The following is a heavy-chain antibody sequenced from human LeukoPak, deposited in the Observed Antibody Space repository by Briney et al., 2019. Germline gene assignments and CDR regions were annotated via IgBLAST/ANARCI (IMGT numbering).Heavy chain of an antibody. D-gene: IGHD2-15*01. Sequence: GGSLRLSCTVSGFTFGDYAVSWVRQAPGKGLDWVALIRSKRFGGTIEYAASVKGRFTISRDDSKSISYLQMNSLKTEDTAVYYCSRDCSGGTCYEELDFWGQGTLVTVSS. V-gene: IGHV3-49*04. CDR3: SRDCSGGTCYEELDF. J-gene: IGHJ4*02. CDR1: GFTFGDYA. CDR2: IRSKRFGGTI.